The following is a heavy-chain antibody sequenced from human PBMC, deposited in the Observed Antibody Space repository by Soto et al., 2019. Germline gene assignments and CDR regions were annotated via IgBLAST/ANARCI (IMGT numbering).Heavy chain of an antibody. CDR2: IYHSGST. CDR3: ARDTIVGATAFTDY. V-gene: IGHV4-4*02. CDR1: GATVSRGDYF. Sequence: PSETLSLTCTVSGATVSRGDYFWSWVRQPPGKGLEWIGEIYHSGSTNYNPSLKSRVTISVDKSKNQFSLKLSSVTAADTAVYYCARDTIVGATAFTDYWGQGTLVTVSS. D-gene: IGHD1-26*01. J-gene: IGHJ4*02.